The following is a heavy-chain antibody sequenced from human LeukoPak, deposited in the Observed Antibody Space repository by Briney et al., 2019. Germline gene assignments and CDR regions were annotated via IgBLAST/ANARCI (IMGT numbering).Heavy chain of an antibody. V-gene: IGHV3-7*01. Sequence: AGSLTLSCAASGFTLSSYWNSCVRQPPPGGREWVANINQDGSEKYYVDSVKGRFTISRDNAKNSLYLQMNSLRAEDTAVYYCAREGRRWSKLTFDYWGEETLVTVSS. CDR2: INQDGSEK. J-gene: IGHJ4*02. D-gene: IGHD2-8*01. CDR3: AREGRRWSKLTFDY. CDR1: GFTLSSYW.